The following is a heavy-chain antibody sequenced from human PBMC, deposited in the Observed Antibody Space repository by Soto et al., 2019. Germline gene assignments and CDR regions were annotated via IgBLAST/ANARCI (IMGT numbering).Heavy chain of an antibody. V-gene: IGHV1-69*08. D-gene: IGHD5-18*01. Sequence: GASVKVSCKASGGTLNTYTISWVRQAPGQGLEWMGSVLPFLGTTNYAKKFQGRVTITADQSTSTMELSSLRSADTAMYFCARDVTAMEALHYYDTWGQGTPVTVSS. CDR3: ARDVTAMEALHYYDT. J-gene: IGHJ4*02. CDR2: VLPFLGTT. CDR1: GGTLNTYT.